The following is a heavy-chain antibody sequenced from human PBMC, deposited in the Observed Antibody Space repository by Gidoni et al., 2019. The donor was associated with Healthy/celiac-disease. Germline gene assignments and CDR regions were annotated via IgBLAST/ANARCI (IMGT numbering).Heavy chain of an antibody. J-gene: IGHJ3*02. Sequence: QVQLVESGGGVVQPGRSLRLSCAASVFTFSRYAMHWVRQAPGKGLEWVAVISYDGSNKYYADSVKGRFTISRDNSKNTLYLQMNSLRAEDTAVYYCARDRGADCSSTSCYGMSAFDIWGQGTMVTVSS. V-gene: IGHV3-30-3*01. CDR2: ISYDGSNK. CDR3: ARDRGADCSSTSCYGMSAFDI. CDR1: VFTFSRYA. D-gene: IGHD2-2*01.